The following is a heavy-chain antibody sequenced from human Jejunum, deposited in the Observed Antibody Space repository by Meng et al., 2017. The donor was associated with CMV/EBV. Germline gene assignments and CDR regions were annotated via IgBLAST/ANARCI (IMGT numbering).Heavy chain of an antibody. J-gene: IGHJ4*02. V-gene: IGHV1-2*02. D-gene: IGHD1-26*01. CDR1: EYTFTDSY. CDR3: AKDGGSYLDYYFDY. Sequence: EYTFTDSYVPWVRQAPGQGLEWMGWINPKTGDTNYAQKFQGRVIMTRDMSINTVHMELTRLRSDDTAVYYCAKDGGSYLDYYFDYWGQGTLVTVSS. CDR2: INPKTGDT.